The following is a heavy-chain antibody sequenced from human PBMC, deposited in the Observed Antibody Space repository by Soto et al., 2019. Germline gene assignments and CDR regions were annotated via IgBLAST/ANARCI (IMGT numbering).Heavy chain of an antibody. V-gene: IGHV1-69*12. Sequence: QVQLVQSGAEVKKPGSSVKVSCRASGGTFSSYAISWVRQAPGQGLEWMGGIIPIFGTANYAQKCQGRVTITAEEYKSTAYMERSSLRSEDTAVYYGARDDIVVVVASTRYGMDVWGQWTTVTVSS. D-gene: IGHD2-15*01. CDR3: ARDDIVVVVASTRYGMDV. J-gene: IGHJ6*02. CDR1: GGTFSSYA. CDR2: IIPIFGTA.